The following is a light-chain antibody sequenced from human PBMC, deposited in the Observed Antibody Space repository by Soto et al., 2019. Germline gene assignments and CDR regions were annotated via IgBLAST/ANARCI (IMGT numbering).Light chain of an antibody. CDR1: QTISSW. Sequence: DIQMTQSPSTLSGSLGDRFTITCRSSQTISSWLAWYQQKPGKAPKLLIYKASTLKSGVPSRFSGSGSGTDFSLTISRLEPEDFAVYFCQRYGSSVTFGGGTKVDIK. J-gene: IGKJ4*01. CDR3: QRYGSSVT. CDR2: KAS. V-gene: IGKV1-5*03.